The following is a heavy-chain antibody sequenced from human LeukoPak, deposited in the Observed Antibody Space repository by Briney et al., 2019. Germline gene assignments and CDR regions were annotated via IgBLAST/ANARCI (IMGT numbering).Heavy chain of an antibody. Sequence: PSEILSLTCAVYGGSFSGYYWSWIRQPPGKGLEWIGEINHSGSTDYNPSLKSRVTISVGTSKNQFSLKLSSVTAADTAVYYCARGRGYSYATYYWGQGTLVTVSS. V-gene: IGHV4-34*01. CDR1: GGSFSGYY. CDR3: ARGRGYSYATYY. D-gene: IGHD5-18*01. CDR2: INHSGST. J-gene: IGHJ4*02.